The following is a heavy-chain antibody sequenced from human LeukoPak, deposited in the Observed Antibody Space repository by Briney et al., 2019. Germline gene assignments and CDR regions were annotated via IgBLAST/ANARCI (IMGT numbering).Heavy chain of an antibody. CDR1: GGTFSSYA. D-gene: IGHD3-22*01. CDR2: IIPIFGTA. Sequence: ASVKVSCKASGGTFSSYAISWVRQAPGQGLEWMGGIIPIFGTANYAQKFQGRVTITADESTSTAYMELSSLRSEDTAMYYCARDPLPYYYDSSGYYHYFDYWGQGTLVTVSS. V-gene: IGHV1-69*13. CDR3: ARDPLPYYYDSSGYYHYFDY. J-gene: IGHJ4*02.